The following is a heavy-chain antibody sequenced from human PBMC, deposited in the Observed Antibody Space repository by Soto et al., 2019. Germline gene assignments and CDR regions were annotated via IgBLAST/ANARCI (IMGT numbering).Heavy chain of an antibody. J-gene: IGHJ4*02. CDR2: ISYDESDK. V-gene: IGHV3-30*03. Sequence: GGSLRLSCAASGFTFRRYAMHWVRQAPGKGLEWVAVISYDESDKYYADSLKGRLTISRDNSKNTLYLQMNSLRGEDTAVYYCARDLSVAGPDYWGQGTLVTVSS. CDR1: GFTFRRYA. CDR3: ARDLSVAGPDY. D-gene: IGHD6-19*01.